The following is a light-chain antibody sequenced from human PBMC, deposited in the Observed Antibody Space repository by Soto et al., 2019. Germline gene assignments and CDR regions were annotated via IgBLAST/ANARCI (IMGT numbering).Light chain of an antibody. Sequence: TQSPAALSVSPGGSATLSGRASQSVSSNLAWYQQKPGQAPRLLIYDASSRATGVPDRFSGSGSGTEFTLTISSLQSEDFALYQSEDYAIRLSTFGERAML. CDR1: QSVSSN. J-gene: IGKJ4*02. V-gene: IGKV3D-15*01. CDR2: DAS. CDR3: EDYAIRLST.